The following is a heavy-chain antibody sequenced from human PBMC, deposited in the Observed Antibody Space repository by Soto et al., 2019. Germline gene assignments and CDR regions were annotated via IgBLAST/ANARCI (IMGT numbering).Heavy chain of an antibody. V-gene: IGHV4-39*01. CDR3: ASPVRGYGMDV. J-gene: IGHJ6*02. D-gene: IGHD3-10*02. CDR2: IYYRST. Sequence: SETLSLTCTVSGGSFNRSTYYWGWIRQPPGKGLEWIGSIYYRSTYYNPSLKSRVTISVDTSNNQFSLRLSSVTAADTAVYYCASPVRGYGMDVWGQGTTVT. CDR1: GGSFNRSTYY.